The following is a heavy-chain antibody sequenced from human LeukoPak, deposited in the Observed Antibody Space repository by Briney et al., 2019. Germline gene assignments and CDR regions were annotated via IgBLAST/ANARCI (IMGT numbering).Heavy chain of an antibody. CDR3: AKDHYWSIDY. CDR2: IKGDGIST. J-gene: IGHJ4*02. Sequence: GGSLRLSCAASGFDFSSNWMHWVRLAPGKGLVWVSRIKGDGISTNYADSVKGRFTISRDIAKNTLYLQMNSLRAEDTGVYYCAKDHYWSIDYWGRGTLVTVSS. V-gene: IGHV3-74*01. CDR1: GFDFSSNW. D-gene: IGHD3-3*01.